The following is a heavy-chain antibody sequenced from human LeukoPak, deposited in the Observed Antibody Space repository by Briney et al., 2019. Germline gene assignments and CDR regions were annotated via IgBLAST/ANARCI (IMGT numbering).Heavy chain of an antibody. CDR2: IYPGDSDT. J-gene: IGHJ4*02. V-gene: IGHV5-51*01. D-gene: IGHD6-13*01. Sequence: GESLKISCKGSGYSFTNYWIGWVRQMPGKGLEWMGIIYPGDSDTRYSPSFQGQVTISVDTSFSTAYMQWSSLKASDTAIYYCARYSSSWFDYWGQGTLVTVSS. CDR1: GYSFTNYW. CDR3: ARYSSSWFDY.